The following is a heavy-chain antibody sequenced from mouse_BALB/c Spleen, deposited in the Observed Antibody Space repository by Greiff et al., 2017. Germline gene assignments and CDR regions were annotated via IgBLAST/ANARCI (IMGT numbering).Heavy chain of an antibody. CDR3: ARASITTDYFDY. J-gene: IGHJ2*01. V-gene: IGHV5-6-5*01. Sequence: EVQLVESGGGLVKPGGSLKLSCAASGFTFSSYAMSWVRQTPEKRLEWVASISSGGSTYYPDSVKGRFTISRDNARNILYLQMSSLRSEDTAMYYCARASITTDYFDYWGQGTTLTVSS. D-gene: IGHD1-1*01. CDR2: ISSGGST. CDR1: GFTFSSYA.